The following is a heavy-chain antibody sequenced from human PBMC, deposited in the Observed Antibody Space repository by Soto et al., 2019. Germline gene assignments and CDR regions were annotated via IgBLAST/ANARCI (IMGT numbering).Heavy chain of an antibody. CDR2: INTDNGNT. J-gene: IGHJ4*02. V-gene: IGHV1-3*04. Sequence: GASVKVSCKASGYTFTTYAMHWVRQAPGQRLDWMGWINTDNGNTRYSRNFQGRVTITRDTSASTAYMELNSLRSEDTAVYYCARRRFGVAAAGYLASWGQGTLVTVSS. CDR3: ARRRFGVAAAGYLAS. D-gene: IGHD6-13*01. CDR1: GYTFTTYA.